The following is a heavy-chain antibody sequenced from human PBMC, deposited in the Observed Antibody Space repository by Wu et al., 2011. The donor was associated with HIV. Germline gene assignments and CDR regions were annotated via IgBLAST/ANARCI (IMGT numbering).Heavy chain of an antibody. CDR1: GGTFNSYG. J-gene: IGHJ4*02. Sequence: QVQLVQSGAAVKKPGSSVKVSCKASGGTFNSYGITWVRQAPGQGLEWMGGIIPIFGTANYAQKFQGRVTMVADTSLDTAYMQLTSLRSEDTAVFYCARQIRGLNEFDVWGQGTLVTVSS. CDR3: ARQIRGLNEFDV. CDR2: IIPIFGTA. D-gene: IGHD3-10*01. V-gene: IGHV1-69*06.